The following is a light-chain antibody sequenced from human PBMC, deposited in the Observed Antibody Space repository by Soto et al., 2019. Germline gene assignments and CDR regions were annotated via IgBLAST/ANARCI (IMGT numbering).Light chain of an antibody. CDR2: RAS. CDR3: QQYHNLWT. V-gene: IGKV3-15*01. Sequence: EIVMTQSPATLSVSPGERATLSCRASQSVFSNVAWYQQRPGQAPRLLIYRASTRATGIPARFSGSGSGTEFTLTISSLQSEDFAVYYCQQYHNLWTFGQGTKVESK. J-gene: IGKJ1*01. CDR1: QSVFSN.